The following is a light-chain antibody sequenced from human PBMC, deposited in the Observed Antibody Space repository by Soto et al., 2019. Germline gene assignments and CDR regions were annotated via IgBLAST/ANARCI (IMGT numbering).Light chain of an antibody. CDR3: CSYAGNLAV. CDR2: DVT. V-gene: IGLV2-8*01. CDR1: SSDVGGYNY. J-gene: IGLJ2*01. Sequence: QSALTQPPSASGSPGQSVTISCTGTSSDVGGYNYISWYQQHPGKAPKLMMSDVTKRPSGVPDRFSGSKSGNTASLTISGLQAEDEADYYCCSYAGNLAVFGGGTQLTVL.